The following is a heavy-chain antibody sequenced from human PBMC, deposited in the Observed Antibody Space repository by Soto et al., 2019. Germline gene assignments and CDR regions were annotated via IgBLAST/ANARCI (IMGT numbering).Heavy chain of an antibody. Sequence: QLQLQESGPGLVKSSETLSLTCTVSGGSISNSRYYWAWIRQPPGKGLEWIGCIYHTGNTYYNPSIPCRVTLYTDTSKNPFNLNFLYVTSADAAVTYCARYSYGSRYYTTNCFDPWGQGTTVTVSS. D-gene: IGHD3-22*01. CDR1: GGSISNSRYY. J-gene: IGHJ5*02. CDR2: IYHTGNT. V-gene: IGHV4-39*02. CDR3: ARYSYGSRYYTTNCFDP.